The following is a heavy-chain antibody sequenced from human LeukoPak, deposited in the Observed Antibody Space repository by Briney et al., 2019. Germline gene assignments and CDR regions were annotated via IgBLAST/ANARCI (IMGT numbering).Heavy chain of an antibody. CDR3: ARRVRGKGSVDY. CDR2: IYYSGST. V-gene: IGHV4-59*08. CDR1: GGSISSYY. J-gene: IGHJ4*02. Sequence: SETLSLTCTVSGGSISSYYWSWIRQPPGKGLEGIGYIYYSGSTNYNPSLKSRVTISVDTSKNQFSLKLSSVTAADTAVYYCARRVRGKGSVDYWGQGTLVTVSS. D-gene: IGHD3-10*01.